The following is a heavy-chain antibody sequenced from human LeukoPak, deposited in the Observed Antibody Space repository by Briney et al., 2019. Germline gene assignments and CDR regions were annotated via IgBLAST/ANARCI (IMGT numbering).Heavy chain of an antibody. D-gene: IGHD6-6*01. J-gene: IGHJ5*02. CDR3: ARDPQYSSSFDWFDP. Sequence: SVKVSCKASGGTFSSYAIGWVRQAPGQGLEWMGGIIPIFGTANYAQKFQGRVTITTDESTSTAYMELSSLRSEDTAVYYCARDPQYSSSFDWFDPWGQGTLVTVSS. V-gene: IGHV1-69*05. CDR2: IIPIFGTA. CDR1: GGTFSSYA.